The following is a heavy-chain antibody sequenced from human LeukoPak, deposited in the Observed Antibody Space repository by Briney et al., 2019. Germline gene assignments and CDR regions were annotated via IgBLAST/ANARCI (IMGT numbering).Heavy chain of an antibody. CDR2: INHSGST. V-gene: IGHV4-39*07. J-gene: IGHJ4*02. Sequence: SETLSLTCTVSSGSISTSNYYWGWIRQPPGTGLEWIGEINHSGSTNYNPSLKSRVTISVDTSKNQFSLKLSSVTAADTAVYYCARLIVVVRGASDYWGQGTLVTVSS. D-gene: IGHD2-15*01. CDR1: SGSISTSNYY. CDR3: ARLIVVVRGASDY.